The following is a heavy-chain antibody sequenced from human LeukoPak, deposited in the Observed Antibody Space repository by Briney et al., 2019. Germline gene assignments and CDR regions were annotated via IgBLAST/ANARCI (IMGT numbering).Heavy chain of an antibody. J-gene: IGHJ4*02. CDR3: ARDRSFPIVGATQGVDY. CDR2: ISSSSSYI. CDR1: GFTFSSYS. V-gene: IGHV3-21*01. D-gene: IGHD1-26*01. Sequence: GGSLRLSCAASGFTFSSYSMNWVRQAPGKGLEWVSSISSSSSYIYYADSVKGRFTISRDNAKNSLYLQMNSLRAEDTAVYYCARDRSFPIVGATQGVDYWGQGTLVTVSS.